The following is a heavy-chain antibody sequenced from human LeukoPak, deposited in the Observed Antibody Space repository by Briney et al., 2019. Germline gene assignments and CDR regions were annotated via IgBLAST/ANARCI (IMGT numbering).Heavy chain of an antibody. CDR1: GFTFSSYS. D-gene: IGHD4-17*01. V-gene: IGHV3-7*01. Sequence: PGGSLRLSCAASGFTFSSYSMNWVRQAPGKGLEWVANIRQDGSEQHYVDSVKGRFTISRDNAKNSLFLHMNSLRDEDTAVYFCARYGDDANWFDPRGQGTLVTVSS. CDR3: ARYGDDANWFDP. J-gene: IGHJ5*02. CDR2: IRQDGSEQ.